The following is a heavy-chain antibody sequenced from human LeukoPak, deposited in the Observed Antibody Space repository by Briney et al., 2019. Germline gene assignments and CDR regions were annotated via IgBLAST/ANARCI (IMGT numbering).Heavy chain of an antibody. V-gene: IGHV1-69*13. CDR1: GGTFSSYA. CDR2: IIPIFGTA. D-gene: IGHD6-19*01. Sequence: ASVTVSCKASGGTFSSYAISWVRQAPGQGLEWMGGIIPIFGTANYAQKFQGRVTITADESTSTAYMELSSLRSEDTAVYYCARDPGWPNRNYYYYGMDVWGQGTTVTVSS. CDR3: ARDPGWPNRNYYYYGMDV. J-gene: IGHJ6*02.